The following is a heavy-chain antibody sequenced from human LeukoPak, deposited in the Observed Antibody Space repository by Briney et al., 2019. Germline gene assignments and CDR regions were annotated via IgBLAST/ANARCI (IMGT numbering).Heavy chain of an antibody. CDR3: ARSFPSSKTDY. D-gene: IGHD3-3*02. V-gene: IGHV4-39*01. J-gene: IGHJ4*02. CDR2: IYYSGSS. Sequence: SETLSLTCSVSGGSISSSSSYWGWIRQPPGKGLEWIGSIYYSGSSFDNPALKSRVTISVDTSKNQFSLKLSSVTAADTAVYYCARSFPSSKTDYWGQGTLVTVSS. CDR1: GGSISSSSSY.